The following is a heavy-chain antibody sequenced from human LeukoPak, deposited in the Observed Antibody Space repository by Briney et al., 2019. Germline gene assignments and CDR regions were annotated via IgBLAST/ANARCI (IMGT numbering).Heavy chain of an antibody. Sequence: GASVKVSCKASGYTFTGYYMHWVRQAPGQGLEWMGWINPNSGGTNYAQKFQGWVTMTRDTSISTAYMELSRLRSDDTAVYYCARGRSEPAATSETHHYYYYGMDVWGKGTTVTVSS. D-gene: IGHD2-2*01. CDR3: ARGRSEPAATSETHHYYYYGMDV. J-gene: IGHJ6*04. CDR1: GYTFTGYY. V-gene: IGHV1-2*04. CDR2: INPNSGGT.